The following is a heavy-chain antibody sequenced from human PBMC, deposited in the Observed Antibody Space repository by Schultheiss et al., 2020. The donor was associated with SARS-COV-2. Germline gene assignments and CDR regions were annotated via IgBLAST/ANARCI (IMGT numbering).Heavy chain of an antibody. Sequence: GGSLRLSCKASGYTFTSYDINWVRQATGQGLEWMGWMNPNSGGTNYAQKFQGRVTMTRNTSISTAYMELSSLRSEDTAVYYCAKDPMVRGPDNYFDYWGQGTLVTVSS. CDR3: AKDPMVRGPDNYFDY. D-gene: IGHD3-10*01. CDR2: MNPNSGGT. J-gene: IGHJ4*02. CDR1: GYTFTSYD. V-gene: IGHV1-8*01.